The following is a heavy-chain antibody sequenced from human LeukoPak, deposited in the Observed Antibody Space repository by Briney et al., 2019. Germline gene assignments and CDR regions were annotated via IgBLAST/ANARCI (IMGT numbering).Heavy chain of an antibody. Sequence: PSETLSLTCTVSGGSISSSSSYYWGWIRQPPGKGLEWIGSIYYSGSTYYNPSLKSRVTISVDTSKNQFSLKLSSVTAADTAVYYCARAPASCGGDCYSNFDYWGQGTLVTVSS. CDR2: IYYSGST. J-gene: IGHJ4*02. CDR3: ARAPASCGGDCYSNFDY. CDR1: GGSISSSSSYY. D-gene: IGHD2-21*02. V-gene: IGHV4-39*07.